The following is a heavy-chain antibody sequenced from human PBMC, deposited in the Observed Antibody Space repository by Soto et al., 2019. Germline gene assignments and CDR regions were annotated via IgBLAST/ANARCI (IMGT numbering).Heavy chain of an antibody. J-gene: IGHJ6*02. D-gene: IGHD6-19*01. V-gene: IGHV3-7*03. CDR3: ARDGPFISVAAPAFQYAMDV. Sequence: PVGSLRLSCAASSFTFSSYWLSWVRQAPGKGLEWVATIKQDGSENYYVDSVKGRFTISRDNAKNSLYLQMSSLRADDTAVYYCARDGPFISVAAPAFQYAMDVWGQGTTVTVSS. CDR1: SFTFSSYW. CDR2: IKQDGSEN.